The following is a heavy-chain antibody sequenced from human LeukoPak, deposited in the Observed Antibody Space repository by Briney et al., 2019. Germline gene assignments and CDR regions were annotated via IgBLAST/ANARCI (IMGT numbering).Heavy chain of an antibody. Sequence: GESLKISCEGSGYSFTSYWIGWVRQMPGKGLEWMGIIHPGDSDTRYRPSFQGQVTISVDKSISTAYLQWSSLKASDTAMYYCARQYTGYCSSTSCYRYWFDPWGQGTLVTVSS. CDR2: IHPGDSDT. J-gene: IGHJ5*02. CDR1: GYSFTSYW. CDR3: ARQYTGYCSSTSCYRYWFDP. D-gene: IGHD2-2*02. V-gene: IGHV5-51*01.